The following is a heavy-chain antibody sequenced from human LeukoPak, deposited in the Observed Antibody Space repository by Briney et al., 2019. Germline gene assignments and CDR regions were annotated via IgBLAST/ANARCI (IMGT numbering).Heavy chain of an antibody. J-gene: IGHJ5*02. Sequence: PGGSLRLSCAASGFTVSSKHMGWVRQAPGKGLDWVLSIYSGGSIYFAGSVKGRFTISRDNSENTLYLQMNSLRAEDTALYYCATVGRNNWFDLWGQGTPVTVSS. CDR3: ATVGRNNWFDL. CDR2: IYSGGSI. CDR1: GFTVSSKH. V-gene: IGHV3-53*01.